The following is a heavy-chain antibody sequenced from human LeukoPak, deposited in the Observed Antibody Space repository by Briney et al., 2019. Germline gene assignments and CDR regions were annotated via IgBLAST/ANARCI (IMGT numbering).Heavy chain of an antibody. CDR2: INPNSGGT. D-gene: IGHD6-13*01. V-gene: IGHV1-2*02. Sequence: ASVKVSCKPSGYTFTGYFIHWVRQAPGQGLEWMGWINPNSGGTNYAQKFQGRVTMTRDTSISTAYMELSRLRSDDTAVYYCARERNSGAAGTNWFDPWGQGTLVTVSS. J-gene: IGHJ5*02. CDR1: GYTFTGYF. CDR3: ARERNSGAAGTNWFDP.